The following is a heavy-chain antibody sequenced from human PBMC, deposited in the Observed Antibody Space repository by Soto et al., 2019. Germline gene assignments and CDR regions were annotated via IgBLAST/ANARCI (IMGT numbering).Heavy chain of an antibody. CDR2: ISYDGRNK. V-gene: IGHV3-30*03. CDR1: GFTFSKYG. Sequence: GSLRLSCAASGFTFSKYGMHWVRQAPGKGLEWVAVISYDGRNKYYADSVKGRFTISRDNSKNTLSLQMNSLKAEDTAVYYCAEGGYYYDSSGYYPLAYWGQGTLVTVSS. D-gene: IGHD3-22*01. J-gene: IGHJ4*02. CDR3: AEGGYYYDSSGYYPLAY.